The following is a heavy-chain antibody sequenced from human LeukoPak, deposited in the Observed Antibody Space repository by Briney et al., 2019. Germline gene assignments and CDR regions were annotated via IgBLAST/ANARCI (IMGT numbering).Heavy chain of an antibody. D-gene: IGHD3-3*01. Sequence: PGGSLRLSCAASGFTFSSYAMSWVRQAPGKGLEWVSAISGSGGSTYYADSVKGRFTISRDNSKNTLYLQMNSLRAEDTAVYYCARDAPSYDFWSGYHPPLDAFDIWGQGTMVTVSS. CDR1: GFTFSSYA. V-gene: IGHV3-23*01. CDR2: ISGSGGST. J-gene: IGHJ3*02. CDR3: ARDAPSYDFWSGYHPPLDAFDI.